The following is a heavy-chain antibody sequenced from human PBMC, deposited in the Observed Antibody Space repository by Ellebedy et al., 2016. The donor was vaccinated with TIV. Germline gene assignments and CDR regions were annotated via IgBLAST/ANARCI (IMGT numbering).Heavy chain of an antibody. J-gene: IGHJ4*02. CDR3: ARQSQKMATIPGDLGY. D-gene: IGHD5-24*01. Sequence: GESLKISCAASGFTFSSYSMNWVRQAPGKGLEWVSSISSSSSYIYYADSVKGRFTISRDNAKNSLYLQMNILRAEETAVYYCARQSQKMATIPGDLGYWGQGTLVTVSS. CDR2: ISSSSSYI. CDR1: GFTFSSYS. V-gene: IGHV3-21*01.